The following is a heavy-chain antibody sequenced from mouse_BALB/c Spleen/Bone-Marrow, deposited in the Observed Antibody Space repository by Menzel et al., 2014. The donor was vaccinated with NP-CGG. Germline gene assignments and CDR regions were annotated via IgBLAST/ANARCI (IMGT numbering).Heavy chain of an antibody. J-gene: IGHJ2*01. CDR3: ARNRDYRYDAYFDY. CDR1: GFSLTSYG. V-gene: IGHV2-2*02. Sequence: VNVVESGPGLVQPSPSLSITCTVSGFSLTSYGVHWVRQSPGKGLEWLGVIWSGGSTDYNAAFISRLSISKDNSKSQVFFKMNSLQANDTAIYYCARNRDYRYDAYFDYWGQGTTLTVSS. D-gene: IGHD2-14*01. CDR2: IWSGGST.